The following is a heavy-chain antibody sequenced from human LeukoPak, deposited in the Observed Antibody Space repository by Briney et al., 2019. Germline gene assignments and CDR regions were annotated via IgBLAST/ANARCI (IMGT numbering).Heavy chain of an antibody. Sequence: TGGSLRLSCAASGFTFSSYSMNWVRQAPGKGLEWVSAISGSGGSTYYADSVKGRSTISRDNSKNTLYLQMNSLRAEDTAVYYCAKPIPYYYGLGDFDYWGQGTLVTVSS. V-gene: IGHV3-23*01. CDR3: AKPIPYYYGLGDFDY. J-gene: IGHJ4*02. CDR1: GFTFSSYS. CDR2: ISGSGGST. D-gene: IGHD3-22*01.